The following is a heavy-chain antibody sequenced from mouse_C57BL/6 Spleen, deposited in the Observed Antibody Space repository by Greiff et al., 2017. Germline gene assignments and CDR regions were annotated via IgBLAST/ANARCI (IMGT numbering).Heavy chain of an antibody. V-gene: IGHV5-17*01. Sequence: DVMLVESGGGLVKPGGSLKLSCAASGFTFSDYGMHWVRQAPEQGLEWVAYISSGSSTNYYADTVKGRFTISRDNAKNTLFLQLTSLRSEDTAMYYCARGYLDYWGQGTTLTFSS. J-gene: IGHJ2*01. CDR1: GFTFSDYG. CDR2: ISSGSSTN. CDR3: ARGYLDY.